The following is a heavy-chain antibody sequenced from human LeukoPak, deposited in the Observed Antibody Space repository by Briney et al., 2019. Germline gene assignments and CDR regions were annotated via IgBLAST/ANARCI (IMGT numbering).Heavy chain of an antibody. CDR2: ISSSGSTI. CDR3: ARGDIYYYYYYMDV. Sequence: PGGSLRLSCAASGFTFSDYYMSWIRQAPGEGLEWVSYISSSGSTIYYADSVKGRFTISRDNAKNTLYLQMNSLRAEDTALYYCARGDIYYYYYYMDVWGKGTTVTVSS. D-gene: IGHD3-9*01. J-gene: IGHJ6*03. V-gene: IGHV3-11*01. CDR1: GFTFSDYY.